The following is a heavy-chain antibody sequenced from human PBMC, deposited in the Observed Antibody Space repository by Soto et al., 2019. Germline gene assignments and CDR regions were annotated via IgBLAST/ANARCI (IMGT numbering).Heavy chain of an antibody. CDR1: GGSFSGYY. J-gene: IGHJ4*02. Sequence: SETLSLTCAVYGGSFSGYYWSWIRQPPGKGLEWIGEINHSGSTNYNPSLKRRVTISVDTSKNQFSLKLSSVTAADTAVYYCARVGWLRNFDYWGQGTLVTVSS. V-gene: IGHV4-34*01. D-gene: IGHD5-12*01. CDR2: INHSGST. CDR3: ARVGWLRNFDY.